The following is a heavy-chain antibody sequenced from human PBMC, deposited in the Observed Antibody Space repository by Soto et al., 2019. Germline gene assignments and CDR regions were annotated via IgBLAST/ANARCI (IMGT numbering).Heavy chain of an antibody. D-gene: IGHD6-19*01. Sequence: KTSETLSLTCAVYGGSFSGYYWSWIRQPPGKGLEWIGEINHSGSTNYNPSLKSRVTISVDTSKNQFSLKLSSVTAADTAVYYCARGLEVAGYYYYYGMDVWGQGTTVT. CDR2: INHSGST. V-gene: IGHV4-34*01. J-gene: IGHJ6*02. CDR1: GGSFSGYY. CDR3: ARGLEVAGYYYYYGMDV.